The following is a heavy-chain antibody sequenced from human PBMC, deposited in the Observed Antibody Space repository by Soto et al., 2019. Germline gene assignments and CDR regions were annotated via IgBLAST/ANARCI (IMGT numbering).Heavy chain of an antibody. CDR1: GYTFTSYD. Sequence: ASVKVSCKASGYTFTSYDINWVRQATGQGLEWMGWMNPNSANTGYAQKFQGRVTMTRDTSTTTVYMDLSSLGSEDTAVYFCARDRNVRDFYDCSGYLNWFDSWGQGTLVTVSS. CDR3: ARDRNVRDFYDCSGYLNWFDS. V-gene: IGHV1-8*01. D-gene: IGHD3-22*01. J-gene: IGHJ5*01. CDR2: MNPNSANT.